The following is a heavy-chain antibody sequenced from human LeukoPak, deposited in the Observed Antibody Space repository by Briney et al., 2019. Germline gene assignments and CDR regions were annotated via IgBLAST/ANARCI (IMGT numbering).Heavy chain of an antibody. D-gene: IGHD4-17*01. V-gene: IGHV1-2*02. CDR2: INPNSGGT. Sequence: GASVKVSCKASGYTFTGYYMHWVRQAPGQGLEWMGWINPNSGGTNYAQKFQGRVTMTRDMSTSTVYMELSSLRSEDTAVYYCTRETTVTNNWFDPWGQGTLVTVSS. CDR1: GYTFTGYY. CDR3: TRETTVTNNWFDP. J-gene: IGHJ5*02.